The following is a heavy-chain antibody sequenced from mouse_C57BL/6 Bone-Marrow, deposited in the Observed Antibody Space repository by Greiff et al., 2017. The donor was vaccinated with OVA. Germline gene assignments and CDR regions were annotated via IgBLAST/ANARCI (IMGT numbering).Heavy chain of an antibody. V-gene: IGHV5-17*01. CDR3: ARITTVVAPHWYFDV. J-gene: IGHJ1*03. Sequence: EVMLVESGGGLVKPGGSLKLSCAASGFTFSDYGMHWVRQAPEKGLEWVAYISSGSSTIYYADTVKGRFTISRDNAKNTLFLQMTSLRSEDTAMYYCARITTVVAPHWYFDVWGTGTTVTVSS. CDR1: GFTFSDYG. CDR2: ISSGSSTI. D-gene: IGHD1-1*01.